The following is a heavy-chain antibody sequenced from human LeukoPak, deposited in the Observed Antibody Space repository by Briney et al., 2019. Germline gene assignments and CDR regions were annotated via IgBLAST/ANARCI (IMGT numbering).Heavy chain of an antibody. CDR2: ISSSSSYI. V-gene: IGHV3-21*01. Sequence: GGSLRLSCAASGFTFSSYSMNWVRQAPGKGLEWVSSISSSSSYIYYADSVKGRFTISRDNAKNSLYLQMNSLRAEDTAVYYCAREGIAAAGNDYWGQGTLDTVSS. D-gene: IGHD6-13*01. CDR3: AREGIAAAGNDY. J-gene: IGHJ4*02. CDR1: GFTFSSYS.